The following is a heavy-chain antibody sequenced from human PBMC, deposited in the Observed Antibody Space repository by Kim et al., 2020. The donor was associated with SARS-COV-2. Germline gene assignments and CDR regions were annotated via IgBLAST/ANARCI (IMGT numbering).Heavy chain of an antibody. CDR2: IYYSGST. V-gene: IGHV4-31*03. CDR3: ARRRYYYGSGSYYSFDP. CDR1: GGSISSGGYY. Sequence: SETLSLTCTVSGGSISSGGYYWSWIRQHPGKGLEWIGYIYYSGSTYYNPSLKSRVTISVDTSKNQFSLKLSSVTAADTAVYYCARRRYYYGSGSYYSFDPWGQGTLVTVSS. J-gene: IGHJ5*02. D-gene: IGHD3-10*01.